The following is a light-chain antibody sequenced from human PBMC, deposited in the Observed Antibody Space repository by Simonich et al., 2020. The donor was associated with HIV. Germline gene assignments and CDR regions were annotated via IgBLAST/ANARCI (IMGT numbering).Light chain of an antibody. CDR2: KAS. J-gene: IGKJ1*01. CDR3: QQYNSYWT. CDR1: QSISSW. Sequence: DIQMTQSPSTLSASVGDRVTITCRASQSISSWLAWYQQKPGKAPSLLIYKASSLESGVPSRFSGSGSGTEFTLTTSSLQPDDFATYYCQQYNSYWTFGQGTKVEIK. V-gene: IGKV1-5*03.